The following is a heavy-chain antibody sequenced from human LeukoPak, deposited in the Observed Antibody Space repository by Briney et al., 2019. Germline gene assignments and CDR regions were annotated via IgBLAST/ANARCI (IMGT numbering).Heavy chain of an antibody. CDR2: IYYSGST. CDR3: AREYVDFWSGYYTGNWFDP. CDR1: GGSISSYY. Sequence: SETLSLTRTVSGGSISSYYWSWIRQPPGKGLEWIGYIYYSGSTNYNPSLKSRDTISVDTSKNQFSLKLSSVTAADTAVYYCAREYVDFWSGYYTGNWFDPWGQGTLVTVSS. V-gene: IGHV4-59*01. J-gene: IGHJ5*02. D-gene: IGHD3-3*01.